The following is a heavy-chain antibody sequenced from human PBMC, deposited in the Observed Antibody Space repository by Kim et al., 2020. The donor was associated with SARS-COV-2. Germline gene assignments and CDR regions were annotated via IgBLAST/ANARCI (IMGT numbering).Heavy chain of an antibody. CDR3: ARANIAARDFDY. V-gene: IGHV6-1*01. Sequence: NNYAVSVKSRITINPDTSKNQFSLQLNSVTPEDTAVYYCARANIAARDFDYWGQGTLVTVSS. D-gene: IGHD6-6*01. CDR2: N. J-gene: IGHJ4*02.